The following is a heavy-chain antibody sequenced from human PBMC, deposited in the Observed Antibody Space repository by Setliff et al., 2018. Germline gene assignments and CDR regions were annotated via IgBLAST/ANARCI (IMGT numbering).Heavy chain of an antibody. CDR1: GYTFTDYF. J-gene: IGHJ4*02. CDR2: INPDSGDT. CDR3: ARDPTVTMLYDY. V-gene: IGHV1-2*02. Sequence: ASVKVSCKTSGYTFTDYFLHWVRQAPGQGLEWLGWINPDSGDTNFAQKFQGRVTMTRDTSITTAYMELHSLRSDDTAVYFCARDPTVTMLYDYWGQGTLVTVSS. D-gene: IGHD4-17*01.